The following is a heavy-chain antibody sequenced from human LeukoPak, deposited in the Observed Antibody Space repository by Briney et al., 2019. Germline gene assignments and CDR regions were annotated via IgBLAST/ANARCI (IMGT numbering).Heavy chain of an antibody. CDR3: ARDGRDGYNLLSY. CDR2: IIPIFGTA. Sequence: SVKVSCKASGGTFSSYAISWVRQAPGQGLEWMGRIIPIFGTANYAQKFQGRVTITTDESTSTAYMELSSLRAADTAVYYCARDGRDGYNLLSYWGQGTLVTVSS. V-gene: IGHV1-69*05. CDR1: GGTFSSYA. D-gene: IGHD5-24*01. J-gene: IGHJ4*02.